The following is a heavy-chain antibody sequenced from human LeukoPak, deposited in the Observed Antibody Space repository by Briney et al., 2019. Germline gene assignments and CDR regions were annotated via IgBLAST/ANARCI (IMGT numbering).Heavy chain of an antibody. D-gene: IGHD1-26*01. V-gene: IGHV3-48*04. CDR2: ISSSGSTT. CDR3: ASDGHRGSDFDY. J-gene: IGHJ4*02. Sequence: ARGSLRLSCAASGFTFINAWMTWVRQAPGKGLEWVSYISSSGSTTYYADSVKGRFTISRDNAKNSLYLQMNSLRAEDTAVYYCASDGHRGSDFDYWGQGTLVTVSS. CDR1: GFTFINAW.